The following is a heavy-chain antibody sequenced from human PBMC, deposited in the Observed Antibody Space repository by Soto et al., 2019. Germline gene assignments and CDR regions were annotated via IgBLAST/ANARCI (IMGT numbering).Heavy chain of an antibody. CDR3: ARVHCSSYHYFDY. Sequence: EVQLVESGGGLVQPGGSLRLSCAASGFTVSNYHMNWVRQAPGKGLEWVSFIYSAGSADFADSVKGRFTISRDNSKNTLYLHMSSLRAEDTAVYYCARVHCSSYHYFDYWGKGTLVTVSS. D-gene: IGHD6-13*01. CDR2: IYSAGSA. V-gene: IGHV3-66*01. J-gene: IGHJ4*02. CDR1: GFTVSNYH.